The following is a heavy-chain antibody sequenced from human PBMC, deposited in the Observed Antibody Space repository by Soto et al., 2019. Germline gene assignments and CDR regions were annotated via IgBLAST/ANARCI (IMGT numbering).Heavy chain of an antibody. Sequence: EVQMVESGGGLVQPGGSLRLSCAASGFTFSSYGMNWVRQAPGKGLEWVSYISPSSSTIYYADSVKGRFTFSRDNAKNSLYLQWNSRRAEGTAVYYCVRSMVGTTRYDGMDVWGQGTTVTVSS. J-gene: IGHJ6*02. D-gene: IGHD3-10*01. V-gene: IGHV3-48*01. CDR3: VRSMVGTTRYDGMDV. CDR1: GFTFSSYG. CDR2: ISPSSSTI.